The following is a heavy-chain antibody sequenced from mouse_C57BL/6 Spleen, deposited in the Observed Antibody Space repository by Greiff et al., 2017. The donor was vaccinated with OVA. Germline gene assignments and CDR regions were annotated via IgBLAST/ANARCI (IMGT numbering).Heavy chain of an antibody. CDR2: IYPGSGST. V-gene: IGHV1-55*01. D-gene: IGHD2-13*01. J-gene: IGHJ4*01. Sequence: QVQLKQPGAELVKPGASVKMSCKASGYTFTSYWITWVKQRPGQGLEWIGDIYPGSGSTNYNEKFKSKATLTVDTSSSPAYMQLSSLTSEDSAVYYCARGDYGPRGAMDYWGQGTSVTVSS. CDR1: GYTFTSYW. CDR3: ARGDYGPRGAMDY.